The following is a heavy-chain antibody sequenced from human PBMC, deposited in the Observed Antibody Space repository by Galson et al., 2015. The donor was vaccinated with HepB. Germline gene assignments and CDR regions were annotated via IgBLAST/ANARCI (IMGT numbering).Heavy chain of an antibody. CDR2: ILYDGSNK. CDR3: ARTRSRGIIGHSYYFDY. D-gene: IGHD3-10*01. Sequence: SLRLSCAASGFTFSSYGMHWVRQAPGKGLEWVVGILYDGSNKQYADSVKGRLTISRDNSKNTLYLQMNSLRGEDTAVYYCARTRSRGIIGHSYYFDYWGQGTLVTV. V-gene: IGHV3-30*04. J-gene: IGHJ4*02. CDR1: GFTFSSYG.